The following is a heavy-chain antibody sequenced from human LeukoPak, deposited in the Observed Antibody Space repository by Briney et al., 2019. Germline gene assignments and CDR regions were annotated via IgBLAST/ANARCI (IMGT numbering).Heavy chain of an antibody. D-gene: IGHD3-10*01. CDR1: GFTFSSYG. J-gene: IGHJ5*02. CDR2: IRYDGSNK. V-gene: IGHV3-30*02. CDR3: AKDSLAGFGEFPMNWFDP. Sequence: GGSLRLSCAASGFTFSSYGMHWVRQAPGEGLEWVAFIRYDGSNKYYTDSVKGRFTISRDNSKNTLYLQMNSLRAEDTAVYYCAKDSLAGFGEFPMNWFDPWGQGTLVTVSS.